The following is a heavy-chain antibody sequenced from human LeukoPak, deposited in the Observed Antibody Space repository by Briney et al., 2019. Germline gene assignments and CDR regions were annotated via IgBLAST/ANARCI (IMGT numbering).Heavy chain of an antibody. CDR1: DFTFRTYP. D-gene: IGHD6-13*01. CDR3: AKDSRWPNDAFDI. J-gene: IGHJ3*02. Sequence: GGSLRLSCAASDFTFRTYPMSWLRQAPGKGLEWVSAISVTGATYYAGSVKGRFTISRDNSKNTLYLQMNSLRADDTAVYYCAKDSRWPNDAFDIWGPGTLVTVSS. CDR2: ISVTGAT. V-gene: IGHV3-23*01.